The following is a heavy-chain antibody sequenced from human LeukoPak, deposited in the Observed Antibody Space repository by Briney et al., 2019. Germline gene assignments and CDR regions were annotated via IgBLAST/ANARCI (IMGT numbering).Heavy chain of an antibody. CDR2: INHSGST. V-gene: IGHV4-34*01. CDR1: GGSFSGYY. CDR3: ASVPYSLGDY. Sequence: SETLSLTCAVYGGSFSGYYWSWIRQPPGKGLEWIGEINHSGSTNYNPSLKSRVTISVDTSKNQFSLKLSSVTAADTAMYYCASVPYSLGDYWGQGTLVTVSS. J-gene: IGHJ4*02. D-gene: IGHD4-11*01.